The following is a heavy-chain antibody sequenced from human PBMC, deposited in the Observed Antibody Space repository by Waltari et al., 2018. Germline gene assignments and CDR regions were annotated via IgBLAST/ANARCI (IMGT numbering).Heavy chain of an antibody. V-gene: IGHV1-2*02. CDR2: IKPHMGAT. CDR3: ARVNSMVRGVLNAVLY. J-gene: IGHJ4*02. Sequence: QVQLVQSGPQVKKSGASVKVSCQASGYTFTAYYIHWVRQAPGQGLEWMSWIKPHMGATNNAQNVRGRVTRTTDPSSGTAYMELTGLRSDDTALYCCARVNSMVRGVLNAVLYWGQGTLVTVSS. CDR1: GYTFTAYY. D-gene: IGHD3-10*01.